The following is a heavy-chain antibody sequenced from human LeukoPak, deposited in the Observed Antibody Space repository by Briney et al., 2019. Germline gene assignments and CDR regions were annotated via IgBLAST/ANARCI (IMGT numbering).Heavy chain of an antibody. CDR1: GYSFSNYW. V-gene: IGHV5-51*01. D-gene: IGHD5-18*01. CDR2: IYPGDSDT. Sequence: GESLKISCKSSGYSFSNYWIGWVRQIPGKGLEWMGIIYPGDSDTRYSPSFQGQVTISADRSITTAYLQWISLKASDTAMYYCARHRDWSYGPIDYWGQGTLVTVSS. CDR3: ARHRDWSYGPIDY. J-gene: IGHJ4*02.